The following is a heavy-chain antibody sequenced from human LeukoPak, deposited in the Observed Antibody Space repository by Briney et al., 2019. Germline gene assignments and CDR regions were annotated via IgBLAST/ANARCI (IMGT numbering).Heavy chain of an antibody. CDR1: GFTFSSYA. CDR2: IGGSGGST. V-gene: IGHV3-23*01. J-gene: IGHJ4*02. CDR3: AKDFRYSSSWYGDY. D-gene: IGHD6-13*01. Sequence: GGSLRLSCAATGFTFSSYAMSWVRQAPGKGLEWVSAIGGSGGSTYYADSVKGRFTISRDNSKNTLYLQMNSLRAEDTALYYCAKDFRYSSSWYGDYCYQGTLVTVSS.